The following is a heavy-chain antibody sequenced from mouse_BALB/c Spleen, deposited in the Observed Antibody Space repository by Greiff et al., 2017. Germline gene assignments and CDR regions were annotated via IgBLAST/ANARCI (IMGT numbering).Heavy chain of an antibody. CDR3: ARRRYGRPYYFDY. J-gene: IGHJ2*01. CDR1: GYSITSDYA. CDR2: ISYSGST. Sequence: EVQLQQSGPGLVKPSQSLSLTCTVTGYSITSDYAWNWIRQFPGNKLEWMGYISYSGSTSYNPSLKSRISITRDTSKNQFFLQLNSVTTEDTATYYCARRRYGRPYYFDYGGQGTTRTVSS. V-gene: IGHV3-2*02. D-gene: IGHD2-14*01.